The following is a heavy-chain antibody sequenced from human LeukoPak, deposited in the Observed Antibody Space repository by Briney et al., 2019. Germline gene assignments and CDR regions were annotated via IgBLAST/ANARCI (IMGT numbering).Heavy chain of an antibody. Sequence: GGSLRLSCAASGFTFSSYAMSWVRQAPGKGLEWVSAISGSGGSTYYADSVKGRFTISRDNSKNTLYLQMNSLRAEDTDVYYCAKGPIWESKGWFDPWGQGTLVTVSS. D-gene: IGHD3-3*01. J-gene: IGHJ5*02. CDR3: AKGPIWESKGWFDP. V-gene: IGHV3-23*01. CDR1: GFTFSSYA. CDR2: ISGSGGST.